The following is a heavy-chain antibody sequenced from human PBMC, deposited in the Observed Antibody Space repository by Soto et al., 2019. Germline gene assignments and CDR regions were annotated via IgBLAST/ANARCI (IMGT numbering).Heavy chain of an antibody. CDR1: GGSLSSGDYY. CDR3: ASWTRGGYCSSTSCYNLFDY. V-gene: IGHV4-30-4*01. J-gene: IGHJ4*02. D-gene: IGHD2-2*01. CDR2: IYYSGST. Sequence: PSETLSLTCTVSGGSLSSGDYYWSWLRQPPGKGLEWIGYIYYSGSTYYNPSLKSRVTISVDTSKNQFSLKLSSVTAADTAVYYCASWTRGGYCSSTSCYNLFDYWGQGTLVTVSS.